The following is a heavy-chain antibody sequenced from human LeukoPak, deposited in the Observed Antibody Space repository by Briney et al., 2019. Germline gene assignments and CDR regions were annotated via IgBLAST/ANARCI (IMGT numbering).Heavy chain of an antibody. CDR3: ARGFMIPLEGGFDS. CDR2: IHFSGST. D-gene: IGHD3-16*01. V-gene: IGHV4-59*01. J-gene: IGHJ4*02. CDR1: GGSISSYY. Sequence: SETLSLTCTVSGGSISSYYWSWIRQPPGKGPEYIGFIHFSGSTNYNPSLANRVTISADTSTNQFSLRLESVTAADTAVYYCARGFMIPLEGGFDSWGQGTLVTVSS.